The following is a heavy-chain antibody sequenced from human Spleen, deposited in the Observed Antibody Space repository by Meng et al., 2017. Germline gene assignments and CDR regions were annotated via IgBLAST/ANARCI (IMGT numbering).Heavy chain of an antibody. V-gene: IGHV1-18*04. CDR1: DYPLTSDG. Sequence: QGPVVQSGDEVKKPGASVKVSCKVSDYPLTSDGFSWVRQAPGQGLQWMGWINIYNGITNYGRNFQGRVTLTTDTSTSTGYMELRSLTSDDTAVYYCATRGNPYLDRWGQGTLVTVSS. CDR3: ATRGNPYLDR. J-gene: IGHJ4*02. CDR2: INIYNGIT.